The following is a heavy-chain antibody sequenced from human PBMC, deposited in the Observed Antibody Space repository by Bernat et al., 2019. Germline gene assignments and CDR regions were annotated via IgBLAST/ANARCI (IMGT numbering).Heavy chain of an antibody. V-gene: IGHV4-38-2*01. J-gene: IGHJ1*01. CDR2: IYHSGST. D-gene: IGHD3-22*01. CDR1: GYSISSGYY. Sequence: QVQLQESGPGLVKPSETLSLTCAVSGYSISSGYYWGWIRQPPGKGLEWIGSIYHSGSTYYNPSLKSRVTISVDTSKNQFSLKLSSVTAADKAVYYCASVSIEAEYFQHWGQGTLVTVSS. CDR3: ASVSIEAEYFQH.